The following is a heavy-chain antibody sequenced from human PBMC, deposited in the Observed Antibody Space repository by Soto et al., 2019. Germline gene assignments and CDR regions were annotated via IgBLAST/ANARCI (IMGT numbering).Heavy chain of an antibody. D-gene: IGHD3-3*01. CDR2: VNPRDGST. J-gene: IGHJ4*02. Sequence: QVQLVQSGAEVEKPGASVKVSCRASGYTFTSYYIHWVRQAPGQGLEWMGRVNPRDGSTKYAQKFRGRVKMTRDTSSSTLYMELSSLTSEDTAVYYCILRVELDYWGQGTLVTISS. CDR3: ILRVELDY. CDR1: GYTFTSYY. V-gene: IGHV1-46*01.